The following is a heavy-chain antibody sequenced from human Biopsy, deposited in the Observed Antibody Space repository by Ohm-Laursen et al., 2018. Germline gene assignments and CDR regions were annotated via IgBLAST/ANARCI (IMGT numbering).Heavy chain of an antibody. V-gene: IGHV4-61*03. CDR2: ISDTGTT. Sequence: SDTLSLTCIVSGGSIGGSGDYWSWIRQPPGKGLEWIGYISDTGTTNYNPSLRGRVAMSVDTSRNHFSLRLRSVTPADTAIYYCARDRGFYSDRTVPGYFDLWGRGTLVTVSS. CDR1: GGSIGGSGDY. J-gene: IGHJ2*01. CDR3: ARDRGFYSDRTVPGYFDL. D-gene: IGHD3-22*01.